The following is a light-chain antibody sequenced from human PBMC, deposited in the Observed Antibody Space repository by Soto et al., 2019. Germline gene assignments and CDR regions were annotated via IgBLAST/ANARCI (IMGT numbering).Light chain of an antibody. J-gene: IGKJ1*01. CDR2: GAS. V-gene: IGKV3-20*01. CDR3: HQYGSSPQP. Sequence: EVGWTQSPGTLYLSPGERATLPCGASQSVSSNYLAWYQQKPGQAPRLLIYGASTRATGIADRFSGSGSGTDFTLSISRLEPEDFAVYYCHQYGSSPQPFGQGTKVDIK. CDR1: QSVSSNY.